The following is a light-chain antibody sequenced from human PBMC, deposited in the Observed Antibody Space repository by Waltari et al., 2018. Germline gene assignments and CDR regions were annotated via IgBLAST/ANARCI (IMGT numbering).Light chain of an antibody. CDR1: QCVTPN. CDR3: HQYNDGPPFN. Sequence: EIVMAQSPASLSVSPGERAIFSCRASQCVTPNVAWYQQNPGQPPRLLIYGASARATYIPARFSGSGSGTEFTLTITSPQSEDVGVYYCHQYNDGPPFNFGQGTKLEIK. V-gene: IGKV3-15*01. J-gene: IGKJ2*01. CDR2: GAS.